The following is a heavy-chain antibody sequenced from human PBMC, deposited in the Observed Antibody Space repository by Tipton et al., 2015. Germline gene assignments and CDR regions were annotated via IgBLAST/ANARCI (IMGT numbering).Heavy chain of an antibody. CDR1: GISVTSGDYY. CDR3: ARGARYFYAYSRDYYYYNGLDV. CDR2: VYYSGST. D-gene: IGHD3-9*01. Sequence: TLSLTCTVFGISVTSGDYYWSWIRQFPGKGLEWIGSVYYSGSTSYNPSLNSRITISLDTSKNLLSLKLNSVTAADTAIYYCARGARYFYAYSRDYYYYNGLDVWGQGTTVTVSS. J-gene: IGHJ6*02. V-gene: IGHV4-31*03.